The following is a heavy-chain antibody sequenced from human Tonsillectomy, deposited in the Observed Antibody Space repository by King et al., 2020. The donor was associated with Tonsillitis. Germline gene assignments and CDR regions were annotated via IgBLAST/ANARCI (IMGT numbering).Heavy chain of an antibody. Sequence: VQLVESGGGLVQPGGSLRLSCAASGFSFSSYWMSWVRQAPGKGREWVASIKQDGSEKYYVDSVKGRFTISRDNAKNSLYLQMNSLRAEVTAVYYCARGSSGYYHAAFDIWGQGTMVSVSS. D-gene: IGHD3-22*01. V-gene: IGHV3-7*03. CDR2: IKQDGSEK. CDR1: GFSFSSYW. CDR3: ARGSSGYYHAAFDI. J-gene: IGHJ3*02.